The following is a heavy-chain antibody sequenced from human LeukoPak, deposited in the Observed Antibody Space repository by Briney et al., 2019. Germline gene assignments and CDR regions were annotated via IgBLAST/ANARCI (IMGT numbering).Heavy chain of an antibody. CDR1: GFTFSSYW. D-gene: IGHD6-6*01. CDR2: IKQDGSEK. J-gene: IGHJ6*03. CDR3: ASLYFSSSSHYYYYYMDV. Sequence: GGSLRLSCGASGFTFSSYWMSWVRQAPGKGLEWVANIKQDGSEKYYVDSVKGRFTISRDNANNSLYLQMNSLRAEDTAVYYCASLYFSSSSHYYYYYMDVWGKGTTVTVSS. V-gene: IGHV3-7*01.